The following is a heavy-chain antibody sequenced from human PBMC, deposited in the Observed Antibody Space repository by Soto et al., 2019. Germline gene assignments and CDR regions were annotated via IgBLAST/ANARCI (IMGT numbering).Heavy chain of an antibody. Sequence: QVQLRESGPGLVKPSQTLSLTCTVSGGSISSGGHYWSWIRQHPGKGLEWIGHISYSGSTYYNPSLQSRVTRSVDTSKSQFSLKLSSVTAADTAVYYCARAAAPGGYYYYGMDVWGQGTTVTVSS. J-gene: IGHJ6*02. CDR1: GGSISSGGHY. CDR2: ISYSGST. D-gene: IGHD6-25*01. V-gene: IGHV4-31*03. CDR3: ARAAAPGGYYYYGMDV.